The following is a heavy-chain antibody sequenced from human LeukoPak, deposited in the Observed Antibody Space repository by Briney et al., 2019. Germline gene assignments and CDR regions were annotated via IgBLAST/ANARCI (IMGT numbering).Heavy chain of an antibody. J-gene: IGHJ4*02. CDR1: GGSFSGYY. D-gene: IGHD3-22*01. CDR3: ARRLITMIVVVIAVPYFDY. CDR2: INHSGST. V-gene: IGHV4-34*01. Sequence: SETQSLTCAVYGGSFSGYYWSWIRQPPGKGQEWIGEINHSGSTNYNPSLKSRVTISVDTSKNQFSLNLSSVTAADTAAYYCARRLITMIVVVIAVPYFDYWGQGTLVTVSS.